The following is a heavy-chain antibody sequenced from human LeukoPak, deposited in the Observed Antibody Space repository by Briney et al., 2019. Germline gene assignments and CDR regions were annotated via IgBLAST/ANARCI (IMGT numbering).Heavy chain of an antibody. V-gene: IGHV3-11*04. CDR1: GFTFSDYN. CDR2: ISRSGSTK. CDR3: ATDWRAD. J-gene: IGHJ4*02. Sequence: GGSLRLSCAASGFTFSDYNMRWIRQAPGKGLEWVSSISRSGSTKYYADSVKGRFTLSRDYAKNSLFLQMNSLRVEDTGVYYCATDWRADWGQGTRVTVSS.